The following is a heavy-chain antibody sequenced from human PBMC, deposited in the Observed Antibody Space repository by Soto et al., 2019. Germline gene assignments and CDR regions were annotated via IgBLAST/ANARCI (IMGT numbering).Heavy chain of an antibody. Sequence: EVRLVESGGGLVTPGGSLRVACAVSGFNFNTYSMNWVRHAPGKGLEWVSVISASGGYKYYADSVRGRCIISRDNAKKSGFLEMNSLAADDTAVYYCAGERSALPGARDAMDVWGQGTTVTVSS. J-gene: IGHJ6*02. CDR2: ISASGGYK. CDR1: GFNFNTYS. CDR3: AGERSALPGARDAMDV. D-gene: IGHD1-26*01. V-gene: IGHV3-21*02.